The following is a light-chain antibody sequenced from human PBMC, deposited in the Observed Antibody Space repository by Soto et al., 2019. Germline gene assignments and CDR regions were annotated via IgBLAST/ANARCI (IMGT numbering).Light chain of an antibody. CDR2: KAS. CDR3: QQYNSYSWT. CDR1: QSISSW. V-gene: IGKV1-5*03. J-gene: IGKJ1*01. Sequence: DLQMTQSPSTLSASVGDRVTITCRASQSISSWLAWYQQKPGKAPNLLIYKASSLESGVPSRFSGSGSGTEFTLTISSLQPDDFATYYCQQYNSYSWTFGQGTKVEI.